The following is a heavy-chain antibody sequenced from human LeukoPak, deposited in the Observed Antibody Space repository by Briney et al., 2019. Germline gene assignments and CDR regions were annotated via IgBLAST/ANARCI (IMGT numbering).Heavy chain of an antibody. CDR1: GGSISSGTYY. V-gene: IGHV4-61*02. D-gene: IGHD3-10*01. CDR3: TRGGSGSYATFDY. Sequence: PSETLSLTCTVFGGSISSGTYYWSWVRQPAGQGLEWIGRFQSSGSTTYNPSLKSRVTISVDTSKNQFSLRLTSVTAADTAVYYCTRGGSGSYATFDYWGQGTLVTVSS. CDR2: FQSSGST. J-gene: IGHJ4*02.